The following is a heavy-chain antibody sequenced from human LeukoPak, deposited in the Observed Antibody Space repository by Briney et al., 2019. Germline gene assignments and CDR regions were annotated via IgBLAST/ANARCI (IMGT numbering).Heavy chain of an antibody. CDR2: IKQDGSEK. V-gene: IGHV3-7*01. CDR1: GFTFSSYW. J-gene: IGHJ4*02. Sequence: SGGSLRLSCAASGFTFSSYWMSWVRQDPGKGLEWVANIKQDGSEKYYVDSVKGRFTISRDNAKNSLYLQMNSLRAEDTAVYYCARKDIVLMVYAMPNFDYWGQGTLVTVSS. CDR3: ARKDIVLMVYAMPNFDY. D-gene: IGHD2-8*01.